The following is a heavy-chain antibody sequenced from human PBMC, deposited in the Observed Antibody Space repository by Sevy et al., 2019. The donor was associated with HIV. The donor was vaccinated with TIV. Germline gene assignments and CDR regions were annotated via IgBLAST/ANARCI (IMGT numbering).Heavy chain of an antibody. CDR1: GFTVSSNY. D-gene: IGHD6-6*01. CDR3: ARDRVYHYYYYGMDV. V-gene: IGHV3-53*01. Sequence: GSLRLSCAASGFTVSSNYMSWVRQAPGKGLEWVSVIYSGGSTYYADSVKGRFTISRDNSKNTLYLQMNSLRAEDTAVYYCARDRVYHYYYYGMDVWGQGTTVTVSS. J-gene: IGHJ6*02. CDR2: IYSGGST.